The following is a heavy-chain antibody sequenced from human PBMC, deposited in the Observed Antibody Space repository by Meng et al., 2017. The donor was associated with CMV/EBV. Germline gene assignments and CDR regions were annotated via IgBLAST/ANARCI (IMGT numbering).Heavy chain of an antibody. Sequence: ASVKVSCKVSGYTLTELSRHWVRQAPGKGLEWMGGFDPEDGETIYAQKFQGRVTMTEDTSTDTAYMELSSLGSEDTAVYYCATARVDCSSTSCYTYYFDYWGQGTLVTVSS. CDR3: ATARVDCSSTSCYTYYFDY. CDR1: GYTLTELS. CDR2: FDPEDGET. V-gene: IGHV1-24*01. D-gene: IGHD2-2*02. J-gene: IGHJ4*02.